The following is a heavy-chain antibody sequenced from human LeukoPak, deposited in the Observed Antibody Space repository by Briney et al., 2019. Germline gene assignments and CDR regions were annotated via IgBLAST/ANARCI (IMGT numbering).Heavy chain of an antibody. CDR1: GVTFSSYW. J-gene: IGHJ3*02. CDR2: INSDGSST. D-gene: IGHD3-22*01. CDR3: ATPGVVVTRSPPKI. Sequence: PGGSLRLSCAASGVTFSSYWRHWVRQPPGKGLVWVSRINSDGSSTSYADSVKGRFTISRDNAKNTLYLQMNSLRAEDTAVYYCATPGVVVTRSPPKIWGQGTMVTVSS. V-gene: IGHV3-74*01.